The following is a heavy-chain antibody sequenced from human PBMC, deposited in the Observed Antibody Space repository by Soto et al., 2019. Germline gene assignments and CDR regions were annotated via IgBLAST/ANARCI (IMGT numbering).Heavy chain of an antibody. J-gene: IGHJ4*02. V-gene: IGHV3-74*01. CDR2: INSDGSSA. D-gene: IGHD5-12*01. CDR3: ARDGYNGFDY. CDR1: GFIFRNYL. Sequence: GGSLRLSCAPSGFIFRNYLMHWVRQAPGKGLVWISRINSDGSSASYVDSVKGRFTISRDNSKNTLYLQMHSLRDEDTAVYYCARDGYNGFDYWGQGTLGTVSS.